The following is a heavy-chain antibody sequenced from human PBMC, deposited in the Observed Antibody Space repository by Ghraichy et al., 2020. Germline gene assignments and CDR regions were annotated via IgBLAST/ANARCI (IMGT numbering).Heavy chain of an antibody. Sequence: GESLNISCVVSGFSVTDIYMMWVRQTPGEGLEWVSVIYTSGSTYYAESVKGRFTISRDSSENTLYLQMNSLKVEDTAVYFCARLSRESYYAHIDRWGQGTLVTVSS. CDR2: IYTSGST. CDR3: ARLSRESYYAHIDR. D-gene: IGHD1-26*01. CDR1: GFSVTDIY. J-gene: IGHJ5*02. V-gene: IGHV3-66*04.